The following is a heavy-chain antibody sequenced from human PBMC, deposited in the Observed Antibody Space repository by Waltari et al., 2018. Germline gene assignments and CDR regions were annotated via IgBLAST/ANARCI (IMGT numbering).Heavy chain of an antibody. CDR3: AREGTDIVVVVAATLGDAFDI. CDR1: GYTFTGYY. J-gene: IGHJ3*02. D-gene: IGHD2-15*01. CDR2: INPNSGGQ. Sequence: QVQLVQSGAEVKKPGASVKVSCKASGYTFTGYYMHWVRQAPGQGLEWMGWINPNSGGQNYAQKFKGRVTMTRDTSISTAYRELSRLRSDDTAVYYCAREGTDIVVVVAATLGDAFDIWGQGTMVTVSS. V-gene: IGHV1-2*02.